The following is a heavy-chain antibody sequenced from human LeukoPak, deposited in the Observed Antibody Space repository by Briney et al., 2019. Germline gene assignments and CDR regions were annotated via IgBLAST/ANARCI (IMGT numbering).Heavy chain of an antibody. V-gene: IGHV3-7*03. CDR1: RFTFSSYW. D-gene: IGHD4-17*01. CDR2: IKQDGSEK. CDR3: ARKDGDYGYYYYYGMDV. Sequence: GGSLRLSCTASRFTFSSYWMSWVRQAPGKGLEWVANIKQDGSEKYYVDSVKGRFTISRDNAKNSLYLQMNSLRAEGTAVYYCARKDGDYGYYYYYGMDVWGKGTTVTVSS. J-gene: IGHJ6*04.